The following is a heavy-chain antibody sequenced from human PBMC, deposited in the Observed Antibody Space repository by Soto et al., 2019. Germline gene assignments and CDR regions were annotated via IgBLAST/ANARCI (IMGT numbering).Heavy chain of an antibody. V-gene: IGHV1-18*01. Sequence: SVEVSCRASCYTFTSYGISWVREAPGQGLEWMGWISAYNGNTNYAQKLQGRVTMTTDTSTSTAYMELRSLRSDDTAVYYCARGGDIVVVPAEFDPWGQGTLVTVSS. CDR3: ARGGDIVVVPAEFDP. J-gene: IGHJ5*02. CDR2: ISAYNGNT. CDR1: CYTFTSYG. D-gene: IGHD2-2*01.